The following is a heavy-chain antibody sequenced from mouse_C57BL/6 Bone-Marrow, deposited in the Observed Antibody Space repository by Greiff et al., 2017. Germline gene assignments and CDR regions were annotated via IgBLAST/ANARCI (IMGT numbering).Heavy chain of an antibody. CDR3: AREGYYGSSWFAY. Sequence: QVQLQQPGAELVKPGASVKLSCKASGYTFTSYWMQWVKQRPGQGLEWIGEIDPSDSYTNYNQKFKGKATLTVAPSSSTAYMQLSSLTSEDSAVYYCAREGYYGSSWFAYWGQGTLVTVSA. CDR2: IDPSDSYT. D-gene: IGHD1-1*01. V-gene: IGHV1-50*01. J-gene: IGHJ3*01. CDR1: GYTFTSYW.